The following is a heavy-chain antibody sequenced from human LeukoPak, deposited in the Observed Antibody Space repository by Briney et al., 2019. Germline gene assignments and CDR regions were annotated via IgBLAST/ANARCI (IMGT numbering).Heavy chain of an antibody. V-gene: IGHV4-39*01. Sequence: PSETLSLTCTVSGGSISSSSYYWGWIRQPPGKGLEWIGSIYYSGSTYYNPSLKSRVTISVDTSKNQFSLKLSSVTAADTAVYYCASPNVLRDFDPNFDYWGQGTLVTVSS. D-gene: IGHD3-9*01. CDR1: GGSISSSSYY. CDR3: ASPNVLRDFDPNFDY. J-gene: IGHJ4*02. CDR2: IYYSGST.